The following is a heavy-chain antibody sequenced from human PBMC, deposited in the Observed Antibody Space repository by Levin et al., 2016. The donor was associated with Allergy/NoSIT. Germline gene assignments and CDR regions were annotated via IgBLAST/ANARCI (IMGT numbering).Heavy chain of an antibody. CDR3: ARDLYSNYVY. Sequence: GESLKISCAASGFTFSSYSMNWVRQAPGKGLEWVSSISSSSSYIYYADSVKGRFTISRDNAKNSLYLQMNSLRAEDTAVYYCARDLYSNYVYWGQGTLVTSPQ. D-gene: IGHD4-11*01. V-gene: IGHV3-21*01. CDR2: ISSSSSYI. CDR1: GFTFSSYS. J-gene: IGHJ4*02.